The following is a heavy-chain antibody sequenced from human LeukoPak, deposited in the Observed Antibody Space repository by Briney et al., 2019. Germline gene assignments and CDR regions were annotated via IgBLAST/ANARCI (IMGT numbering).Heavy chain of an antibody. V-gene: IGHV1-69*05. CDR2: IISILGTA. J-gene: IGHJ6*03. CDR3: ARGPVEMAPPYHHYNMDS. Sequence: AVKVYCKASGGTFSSYAISWVPEAPGQGLEGMRGIISILGTANYAQNYQGRVTITTHESTSTAYMEPTSLRSEHTAVYYCARGPVEMAPPYHHYNMDSWGKGPTVTVSS. D-gene: IGHD5-24*01. CDR1: GGTFSSYA.